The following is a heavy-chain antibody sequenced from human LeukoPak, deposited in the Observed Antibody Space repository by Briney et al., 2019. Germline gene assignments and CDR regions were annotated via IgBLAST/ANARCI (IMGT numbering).Heavy chain of an antibody. V-gene: IGHV3-21*01. Sequence: GGSLTLSCAASGFTFSSYSMNWVRQAPGKGLEWVSSISSSSSYIYYADSVKGRFTISRDNAKNSLYLQMNSLRAEDTAVYYCARATPTASSMLWGQGTLVTVSS. D-gene: IGHD2/OR15-2a*01. J-gene: IGHJ4*02. CDR2: ISSSSSYI. CDR3: ARATPTASSML. CDR1: GFTFSSYS.